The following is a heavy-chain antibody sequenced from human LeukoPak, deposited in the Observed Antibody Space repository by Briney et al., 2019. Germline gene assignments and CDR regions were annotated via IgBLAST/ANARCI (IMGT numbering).Heavy chain of an antibody. Sequence: GGALRLSCVASGFTLSKYWMDWVRQAPGKGLEWGSAISGSGGSTYYADSVKGRFTISRDNSKNTLYLQMNSLRAEDTAVYYCAKSFTVTTPYYFDYWGQGTLVTVSS. J-gene: IGHJ4*02. D-gene: IGHD4-17*01. CDR3: AKSFTVTTPYYFDY. CDR1: GFTLSKYW. V-gene: IGHV3-23*01. CDR2: ISGSGGST.